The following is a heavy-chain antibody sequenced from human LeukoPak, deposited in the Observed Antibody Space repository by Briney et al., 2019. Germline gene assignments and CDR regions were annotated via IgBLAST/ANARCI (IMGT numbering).Heavy chain of an antibody. CDR3: ARDGGGATRGTFDY. D-gene: IGHD3-16*01. Sequence: SETLSLTCTVSGYSISSGYYWGWIRQPPGKGLEWIGSIYHSGSTYYNPSLKSRVTISVDTSKNQFSLKLSSVTAADTAGYYCARDGGGATRGTFDYWGQGTLVTVSS. CDR1: GYSISSGYY. J-gene: IGHJ4*02. CDR2: IYHSGST. V-gene: IGHV4-38-2*02.